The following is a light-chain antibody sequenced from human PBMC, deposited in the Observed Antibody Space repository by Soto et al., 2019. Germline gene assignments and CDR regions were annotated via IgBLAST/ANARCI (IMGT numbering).Light chain of an antibody. J-gene: IGKJ1*01. CDR2: WAS. CDR1: QSVLYSSNNKNY. Sequence: DIVMTQSPDSLAVSLGERATINCKSSQSVLYSSNNKNYLAWYQQKPGQPPKLLIYWASTRESGVPDRFSGSGSGKDFTLTISRLQAEDVAVYYCQQYYSAPVAFGQGTKVEIK. CDR3: QQYYSAPVA. V-gene: IGKV4-1*01.